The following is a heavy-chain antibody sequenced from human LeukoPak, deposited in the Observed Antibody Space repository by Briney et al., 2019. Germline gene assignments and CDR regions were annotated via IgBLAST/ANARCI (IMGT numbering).Heavy chain of an antibody. CDR3: ARVVVVVPAAINWFDP. J-gene: IGHJ5*02. CDR2: IIPILGIA. D-gene: IGHD2-2*01. V-gene: IGHV1-69*04. Sequence: SVKVSCKASGGTFSSYAISWVRQAPGQGLEWVGRIIPILGIANYAQKFQGRVTITADKSTSTAYMELSSLRSEDTAVYYCARVVVVVPAAINWFDPWGQGTLVTVSS. CDR1: GGTFSSYA.